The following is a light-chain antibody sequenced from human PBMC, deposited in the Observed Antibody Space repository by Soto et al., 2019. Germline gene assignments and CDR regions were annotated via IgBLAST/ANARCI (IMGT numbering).Light chain of an antibody. CDR1: QSISSW. V-gene: IGKV1-5*03. J-gene: IGKJ4*01. Sequence: DIQMTQSPSTLSASVGDRVTITCRASQSISSWLAWYQQKPGKAPKLLIFGVSSLDNGVPSRFSGSGSGTEFTLTISSLRPDDFATYYCQQYGSYSGLTFGGGTKVEIK. CDR3: QQYGSYSGLT. CDR2: GVS.